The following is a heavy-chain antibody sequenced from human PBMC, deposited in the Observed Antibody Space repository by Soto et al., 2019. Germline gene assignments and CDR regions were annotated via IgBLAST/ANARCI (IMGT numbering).Heavy chain of an antibody. J-gene: IGHJ6*02. D-gene: IGHD2-8*01. CDR2: ISAYNGNT. CDR1: GYTFTSYG. CDR3: ARDTGVGCTNGVWPNLMMYYYYGMDV. Sequence: ASVKVSCKASGYTFTSYGISWVRQAPGQGLEWIGWISAYNGNTNYAQKLQGRVTMTTDTSTSTAYMELRSLRSDDTAVYYCARDTGVGCTNGVWPNLMMYYYYGMDVWGQGTTVTVSS. V-gene: IGHV1-18*01.